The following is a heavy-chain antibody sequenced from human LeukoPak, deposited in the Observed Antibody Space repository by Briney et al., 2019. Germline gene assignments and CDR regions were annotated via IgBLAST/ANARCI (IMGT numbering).Heavy chain of an antibody. Sequence: GGSLRLSCVASGFSFNFYHMNWVRQAPGKGLEWVSSISGASYDIYYADSVKGRFTISRDNAKHSLFLQMNSLGVEDTAVYFCATRSVMDVWGQGTTVTVSS. J-gene: IGHJ6*02. CDR1: GFSFNFYH. V-gene: IGHV3-21*01. CDR2: ISGASYDI. CDR3: ATRSVMDV.